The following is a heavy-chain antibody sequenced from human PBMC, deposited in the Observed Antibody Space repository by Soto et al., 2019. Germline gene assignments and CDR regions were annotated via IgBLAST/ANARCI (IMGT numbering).Heavy chain of an antibody. CDR3: AREAQYCTSATCPKFYDMDV. Sequence: QVQLVQSGAEVKKPGSSVKVSCKASGGTFGSYAITWVRRAPGQGLEWLGGIIPILNSPAYAQKFQARVVITADEITNTTYMELNSLRLDDTAVYYCAREAQYCTSATCPKFYDMDVWGQGTTVTVAS. J-gene: IGHJ6*02. CDR2: IIPILNSP. CDR1: GGTFGSYA. D-gene: IGHD2-2*01. V-gene: IGHV1-69*01.